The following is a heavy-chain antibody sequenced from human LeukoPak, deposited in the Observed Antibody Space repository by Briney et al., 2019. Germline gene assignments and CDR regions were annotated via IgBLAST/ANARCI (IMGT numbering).Heavy chain of an antibody. CDR1: GGSFSGYY. V-gene: IGHV4-34*01. D-gene: IGHD1-26*01. CDR2: INHSGST. Sequence: SETLSLTCAVYGGSFSGYYWNWIRQPPGKGLEWIGEINHSGSTNYNSSLKSRVTISVDTSKNQFSLKLSFVTAADTAVYYCARGSGSYLRYNWFDPWGQGTLVTVSS. J-gene: IGHJ5*02. CDR3: ARGSGSYLRYNWFDP.